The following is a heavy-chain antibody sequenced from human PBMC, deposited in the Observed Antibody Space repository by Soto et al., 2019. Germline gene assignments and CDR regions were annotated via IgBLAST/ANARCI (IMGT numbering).Heavy chain of an antibody. V-gene: IGHV1-18*04. D-gene: IGHD3-3*01. Sequence: QVQLVQSGAEVKKPGASVKVSCKASGYTFTSYGISWVRQAPGQGLEWMGWISAYNGNTNYAQKLQGRVTMTTDTSTSTAYMELRSLRSDDTAVYYCGSVGFEWFAGGDYYGMDVWGQGTTVTVSS. J-gene: IGHJ6*02. CDR2: ISAYNGNT. CDR1: GYTFTSYG. CDR3: GSVGFEWFAGGDYYGMDV.